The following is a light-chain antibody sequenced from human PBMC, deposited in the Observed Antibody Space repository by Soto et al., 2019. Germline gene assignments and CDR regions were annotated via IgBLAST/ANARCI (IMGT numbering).Light chain of an antibody. CDR3: QHYDGPPFT. CDR1: QSVNSRF. J-gene: IGKJ3*01. CDR2: GVS. Sequence: EIVLTQSPGTRSLSPGERATLSCRASQSVNSRFLAWYQQKPGQAPSLLIYGVSSRATGIPDRFSGSGSGTDLTLIISRLEPEDFAVYYCQHYDGPPFTFGPGTKVDIK. V-gene: IGKV3-20*01.